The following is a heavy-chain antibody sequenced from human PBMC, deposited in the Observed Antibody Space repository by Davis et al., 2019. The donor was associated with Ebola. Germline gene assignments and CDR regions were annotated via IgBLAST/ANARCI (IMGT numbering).Heavy chain of an antibody. CDR1: GNGFTSYW. Sequence: GESLKISCKNSGNGFTSYWIGWVRQMPGRGPEWLGIIYPYDSDTRYSPSVQGRVTISADRSTTTAYLQWSTLKASDTAFYSFARGGSTGVGRAFDIWGQGTMVTVS. J-gene: IGHJ3*02. CDR3: ARGGSTGVGRAFDI. D-gene: IGHD1-1*01. V-gene: IGHV5-51*01. CDR2: IYPYDSDT.